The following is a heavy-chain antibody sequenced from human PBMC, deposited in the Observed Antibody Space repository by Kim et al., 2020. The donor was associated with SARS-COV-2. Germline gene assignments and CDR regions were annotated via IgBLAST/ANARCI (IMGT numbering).Heavy chain of an antibody. CDR1: GFTFSSYG. D-gene: IGHD3-22*01. CDR3: ARDGGYYDHKNWFDP. CDR2: IWYDGSNK. J-gene: IGHJ5*02. Sequence: GGSLRLSCAASGFTFSSYGMHWVRQAPGKGLEWVAVIWYDGSNKYYADSVKGRFTISRDNSKNTLYLQMNSLRAEDTAVYYCARDGGYYDHKNWFDPWGQGTLVTVSS. V-gene: IGHV3-33*01.